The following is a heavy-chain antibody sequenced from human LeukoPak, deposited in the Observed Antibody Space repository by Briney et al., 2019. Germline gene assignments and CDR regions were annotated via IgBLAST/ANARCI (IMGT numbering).Heavy chain of an antibody. CDR3: AKERQIFGVVIANFDY. V-gene: IGHV3-23*01. Sequence: PGGSLRLSCAASGFTFSSYAMSWVRQAPGKGLEWVSAISGSGGSTYYADSVKGRFTISRDSSKNTLYLQMNSLRAEDTAVYYCAKERQIFGVVIANFDYWGQGTLVTVSS. CDR1: GFTFSSYA. J-gene: IGHJ4*02. CDR2: ISGSGGST. D-gene: IGHD3-3*01.